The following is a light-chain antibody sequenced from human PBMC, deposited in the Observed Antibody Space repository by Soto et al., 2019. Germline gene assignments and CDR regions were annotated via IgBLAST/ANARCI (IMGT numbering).Light chain of an antibody. CDR3: QLFGSSPRYT. J-gene: IGKJ2*01. CDR1: ESVTSTY. CDR2: GAS. Sequence: EIVLTQSPGTLSLSPGERATLSCRTSESVTSTYLAWYQQEPGQPPRLLIYGASSRATGIPDRFSGSGSGTYFTLTISRLEPEDFAVYYCQLFGSSPRYTFGRGTKLEIK. V-gene: IGKV3-20*01.